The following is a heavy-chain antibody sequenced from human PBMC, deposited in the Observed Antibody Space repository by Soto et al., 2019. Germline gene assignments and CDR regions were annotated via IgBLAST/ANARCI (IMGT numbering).Heavy chain of an antibody. J-gene: IGHJ4*02. D-gene: IGHD1-26*01. Sequence: PGGSLRLSCTTSGSTFGDYAVSWVRQAPGKGLEWVGFIRSKAHDETTEYAASVRGRFTISRDYSKSIAYLQMNSLKTDDTAVYYCCRGSGAYCVDYFDYWVQGPMVTVYS. CDR3: CRGSGAYCVDYFDY. CDR1: GSTFGDYA. CDR2: IRSKAHDETT. V-gene: IGHV3-49*04.